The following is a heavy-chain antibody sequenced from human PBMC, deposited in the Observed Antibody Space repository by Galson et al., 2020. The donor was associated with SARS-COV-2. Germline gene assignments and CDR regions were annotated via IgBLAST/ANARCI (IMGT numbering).Heavy chain of an antibody. CDR3: VRGYKYGPCDL. CDR2: ITRVGDNT. D-gene: IGHD5-18*01. V-gene: IGHV3-20*04. CDR1: GFTFGDYG. Sequence: GESLKISCAVSGFTFGDYGMSWVRQPPGKGPEWVSGITRVGDNTGFGDSVKGRFTISRDNAKTSLYLQMNSLRAEDTALYYCVRGYKYGPCDLWGQGTLVTFSS. J-gene: IGHJ4*02.